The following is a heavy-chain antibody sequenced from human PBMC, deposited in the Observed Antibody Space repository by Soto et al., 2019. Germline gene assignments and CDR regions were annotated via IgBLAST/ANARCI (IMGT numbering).Heavy chain of an antibody. CDR3: ATRGTQGRWLEFADY. J-gene: IGHJ4*02. V-gene: IGHV1-69*01. CDR2: IIPISGRT. CDR1: GGTFSSLG. D-gene: IGHD5-12*01. Sequence: QVQLLQSGAEVKRPGSSVKVSCEASGGTFSSLGFTWVRQAPGQGLEWMGGIIPISGRTTFAQKFQGRVTITADESTSATYMELTTRTSDDTAMYYCATRGTQGRWLEFADYWGQGTLVTVAS.